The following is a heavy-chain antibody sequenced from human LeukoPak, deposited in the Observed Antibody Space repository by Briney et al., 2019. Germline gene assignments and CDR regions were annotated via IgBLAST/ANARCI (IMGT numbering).Heavy chain of an antibody. Sequence: PGGSLRLSCAASGFTFSDHYMDWVRQAPGKGLEWVGRSRNKANSYTTKYAASVKDRYTISRDDSKNSLYLQMNSLKTEDTAVYYCARTGYSYGSDYWGQGTLVTVSS. CDR2: SRNKANSYTT. J-gene: IGHJ4*02. CDR1: GFTFSDHY. V-gene: IGHV3-72*01. D-gene: IGHD5-18*01. CDR3: ARTGYSYGSDY.